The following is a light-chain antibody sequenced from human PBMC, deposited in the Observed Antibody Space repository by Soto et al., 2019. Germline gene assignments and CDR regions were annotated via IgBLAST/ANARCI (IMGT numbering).Light chain of an antibody. J-gene: IGLJ2*01. CDR1: SSDVSSYNR. CDR2: EVS. CDR3: SSYASSRILL. Sequence: QSALTQPPSVSGSPGQSVTISCTGTSSDVSSYNRVSWYQQPPGTAPKLMIYEVSNRPSGVPDRFSGSKSGNTASLTISGLQAEDEADYYCSSYASSRILLFGGGTQLTVL. V-gene: IGLV2-18*02.